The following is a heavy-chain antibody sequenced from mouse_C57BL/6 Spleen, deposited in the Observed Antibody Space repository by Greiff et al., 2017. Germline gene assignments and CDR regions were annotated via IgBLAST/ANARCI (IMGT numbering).Heavy chain of an antibody. CDR3: TTFYDYSFAY. Sequence: EVQLQESGAELVRPGASVKLSCTASGFNIKDDYMHWVKQRPEQGLEWIGWLDPENGDTEYASKFQGKATITADTSSNTAYLQLSSLTSEDTAVYYCTTFYDYSFAYWGQGTLVTVSA. CDR1: GFNIKDDY. CDR2: LDPENGDT. J-gene: IGHJ3*01. V-gene: IGHV14-4*01. D-gene: IGHD2-4*01.